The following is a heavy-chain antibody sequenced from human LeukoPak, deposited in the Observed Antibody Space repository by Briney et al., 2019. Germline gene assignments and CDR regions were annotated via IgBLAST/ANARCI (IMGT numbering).Heavy chain of an antibody. Sequence: SETLSLTCAVYGGSFSGYYWSWIRQPPGKGLEWIGEINHSGSTNYNPSLKSRVTISVDTSKNQFSLKLSSVTAADTVVYYCARGGSYWGSDAFDIWGQGTMVTVSS. CDR2: INHSGST. CDR1: GGSFSGYY. D-gene: IGHD1-26*01. J-gene: IGHJ3*02. CDR3: ARGGSYWGSDAFDI. V-gene: IGHV4-34*01.